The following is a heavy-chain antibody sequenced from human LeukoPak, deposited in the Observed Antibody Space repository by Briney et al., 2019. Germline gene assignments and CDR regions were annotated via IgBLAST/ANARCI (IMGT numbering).Heavy chain of an antibody. CDR3: AKGLYDSRDAFDI. Sequence: GGSLRLSCAASGFTFSSYAMSWVRQAPGKGLEWVSAISGSGGSTYYADSVKGRFTISRDNSKDTLYLQMNSLRAEDTAVYYCAKGLYDSRDAFDIWGQGTMVTVSS. CDR2: ISGSGGST. CDR1: GFTFSSYA. V-gene: IGHV3-23*01. J-gene: IGHJ3*02. D-gene: IGHD3-22*01.